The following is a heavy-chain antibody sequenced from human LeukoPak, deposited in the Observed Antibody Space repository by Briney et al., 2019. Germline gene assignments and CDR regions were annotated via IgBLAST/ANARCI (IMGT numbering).Heavy chain of an antibody. CDR3: ARVANCYDSSGYGNS. Sequence: ASVKVSCKASVGTFSSYAISWVRQAPGQGLEWVGRIIPILGIANYAQKFQGRVTITADKSTSTAYMELSSLRSEDTAVYYCARVANCYDSSGYGNSWGQGTLVTVSS. V-gene: IGHV1-69*04. CDR2: IIPILGIA. J-gene: IGHJ4*02. D-gene: IGHD3-22*01. CDR1: VGTFSSYA.